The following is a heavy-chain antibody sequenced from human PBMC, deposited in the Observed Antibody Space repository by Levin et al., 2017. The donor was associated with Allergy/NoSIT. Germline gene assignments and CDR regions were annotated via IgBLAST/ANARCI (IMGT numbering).Heavy chain of an antibody. CDR1: GFTVSSNY. V-gene: IGHV3-66*01. D-gene: IGHD3-10*01. CDR2: IYRGGTT. CDR3: ARRYYGLGTYYMDV. J-gene: IGHJ6*03. Sequence: LGGSLRLSCAASGFTVSSNYMSWVRQAPGKGLEWVSLIYRGGTTYYADSVKGRFTISRDNSNNTLYLQMNSLRAEDTAVYYCARRYYGLGTYYMDVWGKGTTVTVAS.